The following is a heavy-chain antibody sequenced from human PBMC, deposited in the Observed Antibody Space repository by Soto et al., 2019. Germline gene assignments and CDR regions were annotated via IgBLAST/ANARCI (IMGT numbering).Heavy chain of an antibody. CDR2: IIPIFGTA. V-gene: IGHV1-69*01. CDR3: ASDYDSSGGCY. J-gene: IGHJ4*02. D-gene: IGHD3-22*01. Sequence: QVQLVQSGAEVKKPGSSVKVSCKASGGTFSSYAISWVRQAPGQGLEWMGGIIPIFGTANYAQKFQGRVTITADESTRTAYMELSSLSSEDTAVYYCASDYDSSGGCYCVQGTLVTVSS. CDR1: GGTFSSYA.